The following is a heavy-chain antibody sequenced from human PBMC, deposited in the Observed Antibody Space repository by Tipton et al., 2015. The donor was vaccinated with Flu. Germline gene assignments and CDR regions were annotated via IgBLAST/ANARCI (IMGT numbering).Heavy chain of an antibody. Sequence: TLSLTCTVSGDSMRSYYWSWIRQPAGKGLERIGRIYTSGSAIHNPSLKSRVTMSVDTSKNQFSLKLSSVTAADSAVYYCARASGSGTYVIFDYWGQGTLVTVSS. J-gene: IGHJ4*02. CDR3: ARASGSGTYVIFDY. V-gene: IGHV4-4*07. D-gene: IGHD3-10*01. CDR2: IYTSGSA. CDR1: GDSMRSYY.